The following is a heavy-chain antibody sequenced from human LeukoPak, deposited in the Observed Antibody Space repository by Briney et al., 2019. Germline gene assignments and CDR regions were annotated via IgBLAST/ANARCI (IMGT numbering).Heavy chain of an antibody. D-gene: IGHD6-13*01. Sequence: SSETLSLTCTVSGGSISSYYWSWIRQPPGKGLEWIGYIYYSGSTNYNPSLKSRVTISVDTSKNQFSLKLSSVTAADTAVYYCGRGGSSYYYYGMDVWGQGTTVTVSS. CDR1: GGSISSYY. CDR2: IYYSGST. V-gene: IGHV4-59*01. CDR3: GRGGSSYYYYGMDV. J-gene: IGHJ6*02.